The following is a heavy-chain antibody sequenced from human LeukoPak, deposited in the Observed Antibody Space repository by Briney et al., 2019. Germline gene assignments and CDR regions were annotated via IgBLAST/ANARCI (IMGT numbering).Heavy chain of an antibody. CDR2: ISSSSSYI. J-gene: IGHJ4*02. V-gene: IGHV3-21*01. D-gene: IGHD4-11*01. Sequence: GGSLGLSCAASGFTLSSYSMNWVRQAPGKGLEWVSSISSSSSYIYYADSVKGRFTISRDNAKNSLYLQMNSLRAEDTAVYYCARPRGYSNYGALDYWGQGTLVTVSS. CDR3: ARPRGYSNYGALDY. CDR1: GFTLSSYS.